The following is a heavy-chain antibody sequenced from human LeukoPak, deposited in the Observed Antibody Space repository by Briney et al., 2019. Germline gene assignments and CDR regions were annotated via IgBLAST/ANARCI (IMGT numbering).Heavy chain of an antibody. CDR3: ARGPVGGWLRNGMDV. J-gene: IGHJ6*02. D-gene: IGHD5-24*01. V-gene: IGHV3-13*01. CDR1: GFSFSNYD. CDR2: IGTLADT. Sequence: GGSLRLSCAASGFSFSNYDMHWVRQITGKGLEWVWAIGTLADTFYAGSVKGRFTISRENAENSLYLQMTSLRAGDTAVYYCARGPVGGWLRNGMDVWGQGTTVTVYS.